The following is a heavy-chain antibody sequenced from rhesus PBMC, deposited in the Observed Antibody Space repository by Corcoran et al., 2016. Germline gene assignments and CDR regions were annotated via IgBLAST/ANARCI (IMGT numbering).Heavy chain of an antibody. V-gene: IGHV4-127*01. D-gene: IGHD7-45*01. CDR2: IGGSSGST. Sequence: QVQLQESGPGLVKPSETLSLTCAVSGSSLSRGYGWRLILPPPGKGLEWIGSIGGSSGSTNYNTSLKSRVTISRDTSKNQFSLKMNSVTAADTAFYYCARRLWGFDYWGQGLLVTVSS. CDR3: ARRLWGFDY. J-gene: IGHJ4*01. CDR1: GSSLSRGYG.